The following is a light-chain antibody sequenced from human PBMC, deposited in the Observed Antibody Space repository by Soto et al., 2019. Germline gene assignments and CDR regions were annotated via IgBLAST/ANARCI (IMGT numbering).Light chain of an antibody. V-gene: IGKV3-15*01. CDR2: GAS. CDR1: QSFSSN. J-gene: IGKJ5*01. Sequence: EIVTTQSPATLSVSPGERATLSCRASQSFSSNLAWYQQRPGQAPRLLIYGASTRATGIPARFSGSGSGTEFTLTISSLESEDFAVYYCQQFNSYPITFGQGTRLEIK. CDR3: QQFNSYPIT.